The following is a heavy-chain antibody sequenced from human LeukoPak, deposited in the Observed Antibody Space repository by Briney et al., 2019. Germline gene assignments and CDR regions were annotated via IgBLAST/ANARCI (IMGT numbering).Heavy chain of an antibody. D-gene: IGHD2-2*02. CDR2: ISSSGSTI. J-gene: IGHJ6*02. CDR1: GFTFSDYY. Sequence: NPGGSLRLSCAASGFTFSDYYMSWIRQAPGKGLEWVSYISSSGSTIYYADSVKGRFTISRDNAKNSLYLKMNSLRAEDTAVYYCARGPYCSSTSCYTAYYYYGMDVWGQGTTVTVSS. CDR3: ARGPYCSSTSCYTAYYYYGMDV. V-gene: IGHV3-11*01.